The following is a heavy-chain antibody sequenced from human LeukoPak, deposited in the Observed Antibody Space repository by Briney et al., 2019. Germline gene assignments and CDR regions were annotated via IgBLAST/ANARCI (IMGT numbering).Heavy chain of an antibody. V-gene: IGHV3-23*01. Sequence: TGGSLRLSCAASGFTFSSYAMSWVRQAPGKGLEWVSAISGSGGSTYYADSVKGRFTISRDNSKNTLYLQMNSLRAEDTAVYYRAGGYCSGGSCYTSDSFDYWGQGTLVTVSS. D-gene: IGHD2-15*01. J-gene: IGHJ4*02. CDR2: ISGSGGST. CDR3: AGGYCSGGSCYTSDSFDY. CDR1: GFTFSSYA.